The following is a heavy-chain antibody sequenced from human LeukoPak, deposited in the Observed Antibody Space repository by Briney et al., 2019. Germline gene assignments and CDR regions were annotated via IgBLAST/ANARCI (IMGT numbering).Heavy chain of an antibody. J-gene: IGHJ3*02. Sequence: GASVKVSCKASGGTFSSYAISWVRQAPGQGLEWMGGIIPIFGTANYAQKFQGRVTITADESTSTAYMELSSLRSEDTAVYYCAREGRGPPYDSSGYYNDAFDIWGQGTMVTVSS. CDR3: AREGRGPPYDSSGYYNDAFDI. D-gene: IGHD3-22*01. V-gene: IGHV1-69*13. CDR1: GGTFSSYA. CDR2: IIPIFGTA.